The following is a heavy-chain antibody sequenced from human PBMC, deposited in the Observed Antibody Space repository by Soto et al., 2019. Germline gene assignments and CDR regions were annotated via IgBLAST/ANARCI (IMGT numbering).Heavy chain of an antibody. J-gene: IGHJ4*02. V-gene: IGHV3-23*01. CDR3: AKEIYGGNSNTGDFDY. CDR2: ISGSGGST. Sequence: SLRLSCAASGFTFSSYAMSWVRQAPGKGLEWVSAISGSGGSTYYADSVKGRFTISRDNSKNTLYLQMNSLRAEDTAVYYCAKEIYGGNSNTGDFDYWGQGTLVTVSS. D-gene: IGHD4-17*01. CDR1: GFTFSSYA.